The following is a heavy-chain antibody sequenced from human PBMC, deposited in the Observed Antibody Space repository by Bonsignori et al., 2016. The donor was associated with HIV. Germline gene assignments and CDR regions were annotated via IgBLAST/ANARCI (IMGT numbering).Heavy chain of an antibody. CDR3: ARGRSTYYDDSRRFDY. D-gene: IGHD3-22*01. Sequence: WIRQPPGKGLEWIGEINHSGTINYNPSLESRVTVSVDTSQNQFSLKLTSVTAADTAVYYCARGRSTYYDDSRRFDYWGQGALVTVSS. CDR2: INHSGTI. J-gene: IGHJ4*02. V-gene: IGHV4-34*01.